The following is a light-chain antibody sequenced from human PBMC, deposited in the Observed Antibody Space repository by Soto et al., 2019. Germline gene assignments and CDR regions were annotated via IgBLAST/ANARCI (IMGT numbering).Light chain of an antibody. CDR3: QQFNNLPHT. V-gene: IGKV3-15*01. J-gene: IGKJ2*01. Sequence: EIVLSQSPSRLSVSPGERATRSCRASQSVNQKLGWYQQKPGQAPRLLIYVASYRATGIPARFSGSGSGTEYTLTISNLQDEDFAVYYCQQFNNLPHTFGQGTKVDIK. CDR1: QSVNQK. CDR2: VAS.